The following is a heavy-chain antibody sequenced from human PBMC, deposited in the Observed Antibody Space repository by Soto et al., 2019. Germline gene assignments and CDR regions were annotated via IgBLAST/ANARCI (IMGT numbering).Heavy chain of an antibody. CDR3: ARVSGSYYYGMDV. V-gene: IGHV4-4*02. CDR2: IYHSGST. Sequence: PSETLSLTCAVSGGSISSSNCWSWVRQPPGKGLEWIGEIYHSGSTNFNPSLKSRVTISVGKSKNQFSLKLNSVTAADTAVYYCARVSGSYYYGMDVWGQGTTVTVS. J-gene: IGHJ6*02. CDR1: GGSISSSNC.